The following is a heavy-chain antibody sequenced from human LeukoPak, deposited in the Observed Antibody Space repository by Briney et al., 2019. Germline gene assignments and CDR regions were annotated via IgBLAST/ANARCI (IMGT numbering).Heavy chain of an antibody. CDR2: IRSKAYGGTT. CDR3: TRDRYCSGGSCPGLADY. D-gene: IGHD2-15*01. V-gene: IGHV3-49*03. Sequence: PGGSLRLSCTASGFTFGDYAMSWFRQAPGKGLEWVGFIRSKAYGGTTEYAASVKGRFTISRDDSKSIAYLQMNSLKTEDTAVYYCTRDRYCSGGSCPGLADYWGQGTLVTVSS. J-gene: IGHJ4*02. CDR1: GFTFGDYA.